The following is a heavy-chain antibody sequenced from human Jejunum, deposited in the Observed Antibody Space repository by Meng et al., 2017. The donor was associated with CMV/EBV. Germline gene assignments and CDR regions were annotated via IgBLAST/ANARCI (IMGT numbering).Heavy chain of an antibody. D-gene: IGHD5/OR15-5a*01. J-gene: IGHJ4*02. V-gene: IGHV4-39*07. CDR3: ARDREQVYDY. Sequence: FAVSGAFISRRRFYWGWIRQPPGKGLEWIGNIYRGGSTYYNPSLKSRVVISVDTSKNQFSLTLSSVTAADTAVYYCARDREQVYDYWGQGTLVTVSS. CDR1: GAFISRRRFY. CDR2: IYRGGST.